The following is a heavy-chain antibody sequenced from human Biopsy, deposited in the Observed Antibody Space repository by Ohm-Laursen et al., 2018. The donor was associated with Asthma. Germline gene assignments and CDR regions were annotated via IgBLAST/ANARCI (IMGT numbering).Heavy chain of an antibody. CDR2: TNERGVT. D-gene: IGHD3-3*01. Sequence: SETLSLTCSVSYGSITSGFFWTRIRQSPGKGLEWIGETNERGVTNNNPSLKSRVIISIDTYWNRVSLKLTSVTAADTAVYYCARGPEWSGLDIWGQGTTVTVSS. V-gene: IGHV4-34*01. CDR1: YGSITSGFF. J-gene: IGHJ6*02. CDR3: ARGPEWSGLDI.